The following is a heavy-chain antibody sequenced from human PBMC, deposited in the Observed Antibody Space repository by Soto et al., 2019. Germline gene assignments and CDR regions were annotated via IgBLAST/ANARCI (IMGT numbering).Heavy chain of an antibody. Sequence: SVKVFCKASGGTLSSYAMRWVRQAPGQGLEWMGGIIPIFGTANYAQKFQGRVTITADESTSTAYMELSSLRSEDTAVYYCASGIEDSSSWYGWFDPWGQGTLVTVS. CDR2: IIPIFGTA. J-gene: IGHJ5*02. D-gene: IGHD6-13*01. V-gene: IGHV1-69*13. CDR1: GGTLSSYA. CDR3: ASGIEDSSSWYGWFDP.